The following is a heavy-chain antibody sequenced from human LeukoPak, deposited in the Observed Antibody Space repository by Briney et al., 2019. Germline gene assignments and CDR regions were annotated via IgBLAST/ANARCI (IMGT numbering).Heavy chain of an antibody. CDR2: SNPNSGGT. V-gene: IGHV1-2*02. CDR1: GYTFTGYY. D-gene: IGHD2-2*01. J-gene: IGHJ4*02. Sequence: ASVKVSCKASGYTFTGYYMHWVRQAPGQGLEWMGWSNPNSGGTNYAQKFQGRVTMTRDTSISTAYMELSRLRSDDTAVYYCARGYCSSTSCSDYFDYWGQGTLVTVSS. CDR3: ARGYCSSTSCSDYFDY.